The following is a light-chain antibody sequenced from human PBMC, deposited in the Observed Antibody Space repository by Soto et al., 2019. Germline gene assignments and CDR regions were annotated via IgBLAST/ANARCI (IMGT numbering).Light chain of an antibody. Sequence: DVQMTQSPSSLSASVGDSVTITCRASRSISSHLNWLQQKPGKAPKSLIYAASTLQSGTPSRFSGSGSGTDFTLTISSLQPEDFGTYYCLQSENAPHTFGQGTKVEIK. V-gene: IGKV1-39*01. CDR2: AAS. J-gene: IGKJ2*01. CDR1: RSISSH. CDR3: LQSENAPHT.